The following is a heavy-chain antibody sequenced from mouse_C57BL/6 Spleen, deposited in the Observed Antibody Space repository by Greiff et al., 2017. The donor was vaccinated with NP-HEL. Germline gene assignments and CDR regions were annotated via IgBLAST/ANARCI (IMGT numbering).Heavy chain of an antibody. J-gene: IGHJ2*01. CDR3: ARGTMMTTYFDY. CDR2: INPNNGGT. Sequence: EVQLQQSGPELVKPGASVKISCKASGYTFTDYYMNWVKQSHGKSLEWIGDINPNNGGTSYNQKFKGKATLTVDKSSSTAYMELRSLTSEDSAVYYCARGTMMTTYFDYWGQGTTLTVSS. V-gene: IGHV1-26*01. CDR1: GYTFTDYY. D-gene: IGHD2-4*01.